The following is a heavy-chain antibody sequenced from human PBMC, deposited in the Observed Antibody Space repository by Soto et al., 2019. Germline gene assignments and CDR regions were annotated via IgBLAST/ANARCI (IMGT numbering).Heavy chain of an antibody. CDR3: ARGVPGHYGFDV. CDR2: IKYDGVSA. CDR1: GFTFSSYW. Sequence: EVQLVESGGGLVQPGGSLRLSCAASGFTFSSYWMHWVRQAPGKGLVWVSRIKYDGVSANYADSVKGRFTISRDNAENTVYLQMNSLRAEDTAVYYCARGVPGHYGFDVWGQGTMVTVSS. V-gene: IGHV3-74*01. D-gene: IGHD1-1*01. J-gene: IGHJ3*01.